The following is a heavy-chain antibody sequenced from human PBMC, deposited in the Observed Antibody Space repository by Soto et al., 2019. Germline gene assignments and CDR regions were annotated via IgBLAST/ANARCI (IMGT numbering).Heavy chain of an antibody. CDR3: ARAMGYYDFWSGYSYYFDY. CDR1: GGSFSGYY. CDR2: INHSGST. V-gene: IGHV4-34*01. Sequence: QVQLQQWGAGLLKPSETLSLTCAVYGGSFSGYYWSWIRQPPGKGLEWIGEINHSGSTNYNPYLKSRVTISVDTSKNQFSLKPSSVTAADTAVYYCARAMGYYDFWSGYSYYFDYWGQGTLVTVSS. J-gene: IGHJ4*02. D-gene: IGHD3-3*01.